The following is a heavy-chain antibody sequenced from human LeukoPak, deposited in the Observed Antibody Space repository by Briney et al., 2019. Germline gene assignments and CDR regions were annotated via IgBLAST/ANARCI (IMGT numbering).Heavy chain of an antibody. V-gene: IGHV1-8*01. CDR2: MNPNSGNT. CDR1: GYTFTSYD. CDR3: AGSYYYDSTAPDP. D-gene: IGHD3-22*01. J-gene: IGHJ5*02. Sequence: VSVKVSCKASGYTFTSYDINWVRQATGQGLEWMGWMNPNSGNTGYAQKFQGRVTMTRNTSISTAYMELSSLRSEDTAVYYCAGSYYYDSTAPDPWGQGTLVTVSS.